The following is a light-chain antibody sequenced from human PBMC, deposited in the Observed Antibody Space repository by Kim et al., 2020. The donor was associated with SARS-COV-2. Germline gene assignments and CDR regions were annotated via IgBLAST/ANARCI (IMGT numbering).Light chain of an antibody. CDR3: QQYGSSPPYT. Sequence: PGERPTLSCRASQTVNSNYLAWYQQKPGQAPRLLIYGASSRAPGIPDRFSGSGSGTDFTLTISRLQPEDFAVYYCQQYGSSPPYTFGQGTKLEI. V-gene: IGKV3-20*01. CDR1: QTVNSNY. J-gene: IGKJ2*01. CDR2: GAS.